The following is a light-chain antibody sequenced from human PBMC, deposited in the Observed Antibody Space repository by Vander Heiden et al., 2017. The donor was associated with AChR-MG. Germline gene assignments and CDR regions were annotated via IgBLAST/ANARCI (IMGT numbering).Light chain of an antibody. J-gene: IGLJ3*02. V-gene: IGLV2-14*01. CDR1: SSDVGGYDY. Sequence: QSALTQPASAPGSSGPSTANTCTGASSDVGGYDYVYGYQQHPGKAPKIMIYDVSRRPTEVSNRFSGSKSGNTASRTISGLQAEDEADYYCSSDASSSTGVFGGGTKLTVL. CDR2: DVS. CDR3: SSDASSSTGV.